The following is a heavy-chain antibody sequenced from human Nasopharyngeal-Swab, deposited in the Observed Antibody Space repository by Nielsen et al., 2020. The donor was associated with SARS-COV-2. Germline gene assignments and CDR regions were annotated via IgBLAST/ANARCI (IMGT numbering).Heavy chain of an antibody. CDR3: AKGRGDIVVVPAAIPEYFRH. V-gene: IGHV3-30*02. CDR2: IRYDGTDI. Sequence: VGLAAGNGLEWVAFIRYDGTDIYYGDSVRGRFTISRDNSKNTLYLQVNSLRAEDTAVYYCAKGRGDIVVVPAAIPEYFRHWGQGTLVTVSS. J-gene: IGHJ1*01. D-gene: IGHD2-2*01.